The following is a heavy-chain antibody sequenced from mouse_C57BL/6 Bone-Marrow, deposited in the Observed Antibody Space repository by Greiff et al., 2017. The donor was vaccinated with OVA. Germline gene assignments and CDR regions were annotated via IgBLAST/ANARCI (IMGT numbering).Heavy chain of an antibody. Sequence: EVQLVESGGDLVKPGGSLKLSCAASGFTFSSYGMSWVRQTPDKRLEWVATISSGGSYTYYPDSVKGRFTISRDNAKNTLYLQMSSLKSEDTAMYYCARIFSYWYFDVWGTGTPVTVSS. V-gene: IGHV5-6*01. J-gene: IGHJ1*03. CDR2: ISSGGSYT. CDR3: ARIFSYWYFDV. CDR1: GFTFSSYG.